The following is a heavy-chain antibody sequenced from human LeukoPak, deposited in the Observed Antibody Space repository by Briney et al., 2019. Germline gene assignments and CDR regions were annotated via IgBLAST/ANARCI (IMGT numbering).Heavy chain of an antibody. CDR2: IHSSGNS. Sequence: SETLSLTCTVSSGSISGTDLYWGWIRQLPGKGLEWIGNIHSSGNSFCNPSLKSRVTISVDTSKNQFSLKLSSVTAADTAVYYCARGPFRHTPRGAHDYGDYRPGAFDIWGQGIMVTVSS. CDR3: ARGPFRHTPRGAHDYGDYRPGAFDI. V-gene: IGHV4-39*07. CDR1: SGSISGTDLY. D-gene: IGHD4-17*01. J-gene: IGHJ3*02.